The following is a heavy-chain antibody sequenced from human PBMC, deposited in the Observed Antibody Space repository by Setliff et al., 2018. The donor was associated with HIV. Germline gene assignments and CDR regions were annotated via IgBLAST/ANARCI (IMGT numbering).Heavy chain of an antibody. V-gene: IGHV3-48*03. CDR3: AKVIELAAGFRYYFDY. Sequence: TGGSLRLSCEASGFAFSSYEMNWVRQAPGKGLEWVAYISGSGTRTFYLDSVKGRFSISRDNAKNSLYLQMNSLRAEDTAVYYCAKVIELAAGFRYYFDYWGQGTLVTVSS. CDR2: ISGSGTRT. D-gene: IGHD6-13*01. CDR1: GFAFSSYE. J-gene: IGHJ4*02.